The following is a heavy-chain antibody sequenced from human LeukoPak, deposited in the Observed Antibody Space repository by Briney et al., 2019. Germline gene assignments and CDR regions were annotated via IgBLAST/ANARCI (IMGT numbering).Heavy chain of an antibody. J-gene: IGHJ4*02. V-gene: IGHV3-48*01. CDR3: ARDRDAEWPLRILDY. Sequence: GGSLRLSCAASGFTFSTYSMNWVRQAPGKGLEWVSYISSSSSTIYYADSVKGRFTISRDNSKNTLYLQMNSLRAEDTAVYYCARDRDAEWPLRILDYWGQGTLVTVSS. CDR2: ISSSSSTI. CDR1: GFTFSTYS. D-gene: IGHD3-3*01.